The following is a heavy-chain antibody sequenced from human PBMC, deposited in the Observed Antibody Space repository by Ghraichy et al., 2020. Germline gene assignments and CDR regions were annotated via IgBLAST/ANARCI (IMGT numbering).Heavy chain of an antibody. CDR3: ARGAYGDQLDY. V-gene: IGHV1-18*01. Sequence: ASVKVSCKASGYTFVTYGITWVRQAPGQGLEFMGWINTCNGDTYYSEKIQGRVTMTTDTSTSTAYMEVRSLTSDDTAIYYCARGAYGDQLDYWGHGTLVTVSS. CDR2: INTCNGDT. D-gene: IGHD4-17*01. J-gene: IGHJ4*01. CDR1: GYTFVTYG.